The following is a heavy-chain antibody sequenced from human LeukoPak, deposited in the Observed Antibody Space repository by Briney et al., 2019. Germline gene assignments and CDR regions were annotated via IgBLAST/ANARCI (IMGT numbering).Heavy chain of an antibody. D-gene: IGHD3-22*01. CDR2: INPNSGGT. CDR1: GYTFTGYY. V-gene: IGHV1-2*02. Sequence: ASVKVSCKASGYTFTGYYMHWVRQAPGQGLEWMGWINPNSGGTNYAQKFQGRVTMTRDTSISTAYMELSRLRSDDTAVYYCARDGGRRYYDSSGFPLDYWGQGTLVTVSS. J-gene: IGHJ4*02. CDR3: ARDGGRRYYDSSGFPLDY.